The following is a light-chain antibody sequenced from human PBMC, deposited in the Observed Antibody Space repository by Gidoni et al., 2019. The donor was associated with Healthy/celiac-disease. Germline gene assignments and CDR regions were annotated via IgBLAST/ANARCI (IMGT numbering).Light chain of an antibody. Sequence: TLMTPSPSSVSASVGDIVPITYRSSQGISSWLAWYQQKPGKTPKLLIYAASSLQSGVPSRLSGRGSGTDFSLTISSLPPEEFVTYYCQKANSCPRTFGQGTKLEIK. V-gene: IGKV1D-12*01. J-gene: IGKJ2*01. CDR2: AAS. CDR1: QGISSW. CDR3: QKANSCPRT.